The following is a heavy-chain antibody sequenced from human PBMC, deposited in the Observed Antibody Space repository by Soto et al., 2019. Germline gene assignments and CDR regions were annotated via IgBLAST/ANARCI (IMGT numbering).Heavy chain of an antibody. Sequence: LTCTVSGGSISGYYWSWIRQSPGKGLEYIGYIYYRGSTNYNPSLKSRVTMSVDTSRNQFSLKVNSVTAADTAVYYCARQQLLPFYYALDVWGQGTTVTVSS. D-gene: IGHD6-13*01. CDR2: IYYRGST. CDR1: GGSISGYY. CDR3: ARQQLLPFYYALDV. V-gene: IGHV4-59*01. J-gene: IGHJ6*02.